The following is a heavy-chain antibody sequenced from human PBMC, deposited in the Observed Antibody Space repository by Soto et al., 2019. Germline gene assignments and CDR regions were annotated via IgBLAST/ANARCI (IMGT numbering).Heavy chain of an antibody. CDR3: PVCIVGHAYYGMDV. CDR2: INHSRTT. Sequence: QVQLQQWGAGLLKPSETLSLTCAVYGGSFSGYYWSWIRQPPGKGLEWIGEINHSRTTNYNPSRKIPVTIAEDTSKLQLYLKLRSVTAAATDVYYCPVCIVGHAYYGMDVWGQGTTVTVSS. V-gene: IGHV4-34*01. J-gene: IGHJ6*02. CDR1: GGSFSGYY. D-gene: IGHD1-26*01.